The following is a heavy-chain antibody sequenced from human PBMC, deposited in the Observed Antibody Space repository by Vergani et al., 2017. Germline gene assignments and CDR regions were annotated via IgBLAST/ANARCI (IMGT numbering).Heavy chain of an antibody. CDR1: GYTFSNYY. D-gene: IGHD3-9*01. CDR2: INPSGGHT. Sequence: QVQVVQSGAEVKKSGASVKVSCKTCGYTFSNYYMQWVRQAPGQGLEWMGIINPSGGHTNYAQKLQGRVTMTRDTSTSTVYMELSSLRSEDTAIYYCARGDYGILTGFRYWGQGTLVTVSA. V-gene: IGHV1-46*03. J-gene: IGHJ4*02. CDR3: ARGDYGILTGFRY.